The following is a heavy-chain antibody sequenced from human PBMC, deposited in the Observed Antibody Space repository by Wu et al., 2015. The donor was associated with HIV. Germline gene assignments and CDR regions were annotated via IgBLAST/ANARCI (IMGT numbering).Heavy chain of an antibody. CDR1: GYTFTSYD. D-gene: IGHD2-15*01. Sequence: QVQLVQSGAEVKKPGASVKVSCKASGYTFTSYDINWVRQATGQGLEWMGWMNPXSGNTGYAQKFQGRVTMTRNTSISTAYMELSSLRSEDTAVYYCARDEHYCSGGSLLTPSTGSDPWGQGTLVHRLL. V-gene: IGHV1-8*01. CDR3: ARDEHYCSGGSLLTPSTGSDP. J-gene: IGHJ5*02. CDR2: MNPXSGNT.